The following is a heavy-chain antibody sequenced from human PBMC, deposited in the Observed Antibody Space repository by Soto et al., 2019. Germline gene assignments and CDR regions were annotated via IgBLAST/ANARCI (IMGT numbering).Heavy chain of an antibody. J-gene: IGHJ6*02. D-gene: IGHD2-2*01. V-gene: IGHV3-30-3*01. CDR3: ARGSGYCISTSCYLDV. CDR2: ISYDGSNK. Sequence: QVQLVESGGGVVQPGRSLRLSCAASGFTFSSYAMHWVRQAPGKGLEWVAVISYDGSNKYYADSVKGRFTISRDNSKNTLYLQMNSLRAEDTAVYYCARGSGYCISTSCYLDVWGQGTTVTVSS. CDR1: GFTFSSYA.